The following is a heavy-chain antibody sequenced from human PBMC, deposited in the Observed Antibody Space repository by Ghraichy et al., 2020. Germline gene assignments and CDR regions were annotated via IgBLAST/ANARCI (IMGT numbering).Heavy chain of an antibody. CDR1: GFTFSSYG. D-gene: IGHD4/OR15-4a*01. Sequence: SLNISCAASGFTFSSYGMHWVRQAPGKGLEWVAVISYDGSNKYYADSVKGRFTISRDNSKNTLYLQMNSLRTEDTAVYYCAKNRGYGAYYGMDVWGQGTTVTVSS. J-gene: IGHJ6*02. V-gene: IGHV3-30*18. CDR3: AKNRGYGAYYGMDV. CDR2: ISYDGSNK.